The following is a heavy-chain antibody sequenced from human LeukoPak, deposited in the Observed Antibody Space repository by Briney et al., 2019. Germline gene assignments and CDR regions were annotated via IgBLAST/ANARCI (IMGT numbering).Heavy chain of an antibody. CDR1: GYIFTDYY. CDR3: ATRSTYYYDSSGYSPFDY. D-gene: IGHD3-22*01. J-gene: IGHJ4*02. Sequence: ASVKVSCKASGYIFTDYYMHWVRQAPGQELGWMGRINPNSGGTNYAQKFQGRVTMTRDTSISTAYMELSRLRSDDTAVYYCATRSTYYYDSSGYSPFDYWGQGTLVTVSS. CDR2: INPNSGGT. V-gene: IGHV1/OR15-1*04.